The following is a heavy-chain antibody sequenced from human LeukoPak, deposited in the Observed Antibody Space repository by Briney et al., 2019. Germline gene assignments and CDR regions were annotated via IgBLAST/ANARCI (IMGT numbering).Heavy chain of an antibody. CDR3: AKNSTAAWFDP. D-gene: IGHD2/OR15-2a*01. Sequence: SDTLSLTCAISGYSISSGDYWAWLRQPPGKGLEWIGSIYYSGSTDYNPSLKSRVSISVDTSKTQFSLKLFSVTAADTAVYYCAKNSTAAWFDPWGQGTLVSVSS. CDR2: IYYSGST. V-gene: IGHV4-38-2*01. CDR1: GYSISSGDY. J-gene: IGHJ5*02.